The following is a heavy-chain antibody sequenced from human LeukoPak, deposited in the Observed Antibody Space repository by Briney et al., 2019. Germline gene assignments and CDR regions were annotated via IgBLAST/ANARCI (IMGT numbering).Heavy chain of an antibody. CDR1: DGSISSYY. Sequence: SETLSLTCTVSDGSISSYYWSWIRQAPGKGLEWIGYIDFSGTTNYNPSLKSRVTLSADTSKKKISLNLRTMTTADTAVYYCARFVASTVTDSFYFDYWGQGTLVTVSS. CDR3: ARFVASTVTDSFYFDY. V-gene: IGHV4-59*08. CDR2: IDFSGTT. D-gene: IGHD4-17*01. J-gene: IGHJ4*02.